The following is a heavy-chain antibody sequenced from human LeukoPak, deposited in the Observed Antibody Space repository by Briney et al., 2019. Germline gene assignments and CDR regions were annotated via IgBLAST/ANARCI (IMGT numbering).Heavy chain of an antibody. CDR1: GFTFSSYS. D-gene: IGHD4-11*01. CDR3: ARDRNKLTVTTGINWFDP. J-gene: IGHJ5*02. CDR2: ISSSSSTI. Sequence: GGSLRLSCAASGFTFSSYSMNWVRQAPGKGLEWVSYISSSSSTIYYADSVKGRFTISRDNAKNSLYLQMNSLRAEDTAVYYCARDRNKLTVTTGINWFDPWGQGTLVTVSS. V-gene: IGHV3-48*01.